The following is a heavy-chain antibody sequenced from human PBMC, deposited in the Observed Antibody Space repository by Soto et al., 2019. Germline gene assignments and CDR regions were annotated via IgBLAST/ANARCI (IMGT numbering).Heavy chain of an antibody. V-gene: IGHV4-59*01. CDR2: IYYSGST. Sequence: SETLSLTCTVSGGSISSYYWSWIRQPPGKGLEWIGYIYYSGSTNYNPSLKSRVTISVDTSKNQFSLKLSSVTAADTAVYYCAIAPRFSYYYYRDVGGKGTTVTVSS. J-gene: IGHJ6*03. CDR1: GGSISSYY. CDR3: AIAPRFSYYYYRDV. D-gene: IGHD3-16*01.